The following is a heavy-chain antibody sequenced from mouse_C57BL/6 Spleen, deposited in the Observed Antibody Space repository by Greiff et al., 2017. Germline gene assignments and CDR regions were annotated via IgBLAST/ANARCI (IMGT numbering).Heavy chain of an antibody. V-gene: IGHV1-64*01. J-gene: IGHJ2*01. D-gene: IGHD1-1*01. CDR1: GYTFTSYW. CDR3: ARGAGSSLFDY. Sequence: QVQLQQPGAELVKPGASVKLSCKASGYTFTSYWMHWVKQRPGQGLEWVGIIHPNSGSTNYNEKFKSKATLTVDKSSSTAYMQLSSLTSEDSAVYYCARGAGSSLFDYWGQGTTLTVSS. CDR2: IHPNSGST.